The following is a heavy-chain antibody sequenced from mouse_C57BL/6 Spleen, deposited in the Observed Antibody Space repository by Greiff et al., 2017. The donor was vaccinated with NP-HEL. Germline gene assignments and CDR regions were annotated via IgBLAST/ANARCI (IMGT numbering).Heavy chain of an antibody. CDR3: ARGGNHWYFDV. J-gene: IGHJ1*03. Sequence: QVQLQQPGAELVVPGASVKLSCKASGYTFTSYWMHWVKQRPGQGLEWIGEIDPSDSYTNYNQKFKGKSTLTVDKSSSTAYMQLSSLTSEDSAVYYCARGGNHWYFDVWGTGTTVTVSS. V-gene: IGHV1-69*01. CDR1: GYTFTSYW. CDR2: IDPSDSYT.